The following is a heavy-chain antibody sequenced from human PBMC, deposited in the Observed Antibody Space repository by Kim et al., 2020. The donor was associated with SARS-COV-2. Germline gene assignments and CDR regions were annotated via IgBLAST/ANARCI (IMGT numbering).Heavy chain of an antibody. CDR3: AKADYYYYGMDV. V-gene: IGHV1-2*02. J-gene: IGHJ6*02. Sequence: NYAQKFQGRVTMTRDTSISTAYMELSRLRSDDTAVYYCAKADYYYYGMDVWGQGTTVTGSS.